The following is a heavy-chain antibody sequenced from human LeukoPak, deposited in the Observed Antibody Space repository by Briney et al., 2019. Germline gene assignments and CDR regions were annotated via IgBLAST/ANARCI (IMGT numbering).Heavy chain of an antibody. J-gene: IGHJ4*02. Sequence: GGSLGLSCAASGFTFVHYAMSWVRQAPGKGLEWVSGIGNSGSTTYYADSVKGRFTISRDNSKDTLYLRMNSLRAEDTAVYYCATYGAGTYYKKGFDYWGQGTLVTVPS. D-gene: IGHD3-10*01. CDR2: IGNSGSTT. CDR1: GFTFVHYA. CDR3: ATYGAGTYYKKGFDY. V-gene: IGHV3-23*01.